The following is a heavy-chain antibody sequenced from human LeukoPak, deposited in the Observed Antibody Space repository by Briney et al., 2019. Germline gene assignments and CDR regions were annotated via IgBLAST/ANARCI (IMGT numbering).Heavy chain of an antibody. D-gene: IGHD3-22*01. Sequence: SETLSLTCIVSGDSITRGYYWGWIRQSPGKGLEWIGSIYHSGNTYYNPSLKSRVSISVDTSKNQFSLNLRSVTPADTAVYYCARVPLDDSGAYLDLDYWGQGTLVTVSS. CDR2: IYHSGNT. J-gene: IGHJ4*02. CDR3: ARVPLDDSGAYLDLDY. V-gene: IGHV4-38-2*02. CDR1: GDSITRGYY.